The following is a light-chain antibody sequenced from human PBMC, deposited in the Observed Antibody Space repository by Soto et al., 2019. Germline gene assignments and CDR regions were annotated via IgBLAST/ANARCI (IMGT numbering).Light chain of an antibody. CDR3: SAWDDSLSHWV. V-gene: IGLV1-47*02. J-gene: IGLJ3*02. CDR1: SSIIRSNY. Sequence: QSVLTQPPSASGTPGQRVTISCSGSSSIIRSNYVYWYQQFPGTAPKLLIFGDNQRSSGVPDRFSGSKSGTSVSLAISGLRSEDEAAYYCSAWDDSLSHWVFGGGTKLTVL. CDR2: GDN.